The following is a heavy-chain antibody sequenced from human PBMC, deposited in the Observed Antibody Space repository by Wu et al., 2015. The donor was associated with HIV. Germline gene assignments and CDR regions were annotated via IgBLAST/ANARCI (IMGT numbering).Heavy chain of an antibody. CDR2: IIPAYGTT. V-gene: IGHV1-69*12. Sequence: QVQLVQSGAEVKKPGSSVKVSCKASGGTFSNYAINWVRQAPGQGLEWMGDIIPAYGTTNYAQRFQGRVTISADESTTTAYMEVRRLRSEDTAMYYCARTDGLVDGGNSGYDYWGQGTLVTVSS. J-gene: IGHJ4*02. CDR3: ARTDGLVDGGNSGYDY. CDR1: GGTFSNYA. D-gene: IGHD4-23*01.